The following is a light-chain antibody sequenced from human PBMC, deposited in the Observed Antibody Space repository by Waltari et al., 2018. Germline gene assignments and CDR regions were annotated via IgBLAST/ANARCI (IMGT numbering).Light chain of an antibody. CDR1: QSVSRA. CDR2: DAS. V-gene: IGKV3-20*01. CDR3: QKYERLPAT. Sequence: EIVLTQSPGTLSLSPGETATLSCRASQSVSRALVWYQQKPGQAPRLLIYDASRRAPGIPDRFSGSGSGTDFSLTSSRLEPEDFAVYYCQKYERLPATFGQGTKVEI. J-gene: IGKJ1*01.